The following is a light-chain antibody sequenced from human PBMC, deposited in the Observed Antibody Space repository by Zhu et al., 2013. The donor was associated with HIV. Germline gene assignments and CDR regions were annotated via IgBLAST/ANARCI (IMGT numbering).Light chain of an antibody. J-gene: IGLJ3*02. CDR1: SSDIGGYNY. CDR2: DVS. V-gene: IGLV2-14*01. CDR3: TSYTSGGILV. Sequence: QSALTQPASVSGSPGQSITISCTGTSSDIGGYNYVSWYQHHPGKAPKPMIYDVSNRPSGVSNRFSGSKSGNTASLTISGLQAEDEADYYCTSYTSGGILVFGGGTKLTVL.